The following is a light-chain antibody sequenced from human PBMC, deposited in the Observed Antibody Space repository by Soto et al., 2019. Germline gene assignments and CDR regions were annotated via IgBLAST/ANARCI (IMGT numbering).Light chain of an antibody. J-gene: IGKJ2*03. CDR3: QQHSSSSPYS. CDR1: QSISSW. CDR2: KAS. V-gene: IGKV1-5*03. Sequence: DVQMTQSPSTLSASVGDRVTITCRASQSISSWLAWYQQKPGKAPNLLIYKASTLGSGVPSWFSGGGSGTEFTLTISSLQPDDFATYYCQQHSSSSPYSFGQGTKLEIK.